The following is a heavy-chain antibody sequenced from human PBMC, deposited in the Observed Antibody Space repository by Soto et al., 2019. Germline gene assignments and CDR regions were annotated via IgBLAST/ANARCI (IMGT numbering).Heavy chain of an antibody. V-gene: IGHV3-30*03. CDR2: ISYDGSNK. J-gene: IGHJ3*02. Sequence: QVQLVESGGGVVQPGRSLRLSCAASGFTFSSYGMHWVRQAPGKGLEWVAVISYDGSNKYYADSVKGRFTISRDNSKNTLYLQMNSLRAEDTAVYYCATYPVGATFDILGQGTMVTVSS. CDR1: GFTFSSYG. D-gene: IGHD1-26*01. CDR3: ATYPVGATFDI.